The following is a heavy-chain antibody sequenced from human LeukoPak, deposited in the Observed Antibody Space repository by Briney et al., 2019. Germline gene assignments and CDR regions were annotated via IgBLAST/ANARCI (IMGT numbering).Heavy chain of an antibody. J-gene: IGHJ4*02. CDR3: ARSGDYDFWSGYYTPQLDY. D-gene: IGHD3-3*01. CDR2: IKQDGSEK. Sequence: GGSLRLSCAASGFTFSSYWMSWDRQAPGKGLEWVANIKQDGSEKYYVDSVKGRFTISRDDAKNSLYLQMNSLRAEDTAVYYCARSGDYDFWSGYYTPQLDYWGQGTLVTVSS. CDR1: GFTFSSYW. V-gene: IGHV3-7*01.